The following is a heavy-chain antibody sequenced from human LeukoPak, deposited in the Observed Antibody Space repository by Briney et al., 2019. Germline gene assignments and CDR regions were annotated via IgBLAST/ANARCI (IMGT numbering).Heavy chain of an antibody. CDR1: GFTFSNYG. D-gene: IGHD4-17*01. CDR3: AKVGHGDYYLDY. V-gene: IGHV3-30*02. CDR2: IRYDGSNK. Sequence: GGSLRLSCAASGFTFSNYGMHWVRQAPGKGLEWVAVIRYDGSNKYYADSVKGRFTISRDNSKNTLYLQMNSQRTEDTAVYYCAKVGHGDYYLDYWGQGTLVTVSS. J-gene: IGHJ4*02.